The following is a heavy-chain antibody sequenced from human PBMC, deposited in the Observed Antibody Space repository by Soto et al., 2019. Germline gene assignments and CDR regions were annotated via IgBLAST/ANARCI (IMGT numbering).Heavy chain of an antibody. CDR3: ARLGELSFRDY. D-gene: IGHD3-16*02. CDR1: GYTFSTYY. V-gene: IGHV1-46*03. J-gene: IGHJ4*02. CDR2: INPSGGST. Sequence: QVHLVQSGAEVRKPGASVKVSCKASGYTFSTYYIHWVRQAPGQGLEWMGIINPSGGSTSYAQKFQGRVTMTRDTSTSTVYMELSSLRSEHTAVYYCARLGELSFRDYWGQGTLVTVSS.